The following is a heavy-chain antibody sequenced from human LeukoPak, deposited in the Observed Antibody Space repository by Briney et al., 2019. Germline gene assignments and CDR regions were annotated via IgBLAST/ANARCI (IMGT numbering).Heavy chain of an antibody. CDR3: ARGVYGSRSTSLADF. D-gene: IGHD3-10*01. CDR1: GFTFSSYT. Sequence: GGSLRLSCAASGFTFSSYTMSWVRQAPGKGLEWAAVISHDVSEKFYANPVKGRFTISRDNSKNTVYLQMNSLRPEDTAVYYCARGVYGSRSTSLADFWGQGTLVTVSS. J-gene: IGHJ4*02. V-gene: IGHV3-30*03. CDR2: ISHDVSEK.